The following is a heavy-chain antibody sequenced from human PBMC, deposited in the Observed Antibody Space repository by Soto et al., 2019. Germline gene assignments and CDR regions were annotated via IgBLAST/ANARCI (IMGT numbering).Heavy chain of an antibody. CDR3: AVRGSYSAYYYYGMDV. J-gene: IGHJ6*02. V-gene: IGHV4-39*01. CDR2: IYYSGST. Sequence: SETLSLTCTVSGGSISSSSYYWGWIRQPPGKGLEWIGSIYYSGSTYYNPSLKSRVTISVDTSKNQFSLKLSSVTAADTAVYYCAVRGSYSAYYYYGMDVWGHGTTVTVSS. D-gene: IGHD1-26*01. CDR1: GGSISSSSYY.